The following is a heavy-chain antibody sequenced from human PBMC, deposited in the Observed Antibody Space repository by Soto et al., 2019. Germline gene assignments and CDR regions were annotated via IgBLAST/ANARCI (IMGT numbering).Heavy chain of an antibody. J-gene: IGHJ3*01. V-gene: IGHV3-15*01. D-gene: IGHD2-2*01. CDR1: GFTFSNAW. CDR2: IKSKTDGGTT. CDR3: TTTVVPAATY. Sequence: EVQLVESGGGLVKPGGSLRLSCAASGFTFSNAWMSWVRQAPGKGLEWVGRIKSKTDGGTTDYAAPVKGRFTISRDDSKNPLYPQNNSPKTEDTAVYYCTTTVVPAATYWGQGTMVTVSS.